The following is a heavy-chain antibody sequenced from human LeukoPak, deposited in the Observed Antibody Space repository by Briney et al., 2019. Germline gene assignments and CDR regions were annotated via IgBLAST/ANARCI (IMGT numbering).Heavy chain of an antibody. CDR3: ATPYHLLWFGPAQDYYYGMDV. D-gene: IGHD3-10*01. V-gene: IGHV3-23*01. Sequence: GGSLRLSCAASGFTFSSYAMSWVRQAPGKGLEWVSAISGSGGSTYYADSVKGRFTISRDNSKNTLYLQMNSLRAEDTAVYYCATPYHLLWFGPAQDYYYGMDVWGQGTTVTASS. J-gene: IGHJ6*02. CDR1: GFTFSSYA. CDR2: ISGSGGST.